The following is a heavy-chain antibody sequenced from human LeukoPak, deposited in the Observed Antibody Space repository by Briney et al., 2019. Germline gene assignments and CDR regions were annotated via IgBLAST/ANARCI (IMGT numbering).Heavy chain of an antibody. CDR1: GFTFSSNY. V-gene: IGHV3-53*01. J-gene: IGHJ4*02. CDR3: ASHPGGYSYGYLDY. CDR2: IYSGGST. D-gene: IGHD5-18*01. Sequence: PGGSLRLSCAASGFTFSSNYMSWARQAPGKGLEWVSVIYSGGSTYYADSVKGRFTVSRDNSKNTLYLQMNSLRAEDTAVYYCASHPGGYSYGYLDYWGQGTLVTVSS.